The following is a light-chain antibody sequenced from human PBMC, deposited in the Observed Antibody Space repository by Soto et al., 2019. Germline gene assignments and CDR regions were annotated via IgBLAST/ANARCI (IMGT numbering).Light chain of an antibody. J-gene: IGKJ4*01. V-gene: IGKV3-20*01. CDR2: GAS. Sequence: EIVLTQFPGTLSLSPGDRATLSCRASHNVATNYLAWYQQRPDQAPRLLIYGASNRATGIPDRFSGTGSGTDFSLTISRLEPEDFVVYFCQQYGTSPLTFGGGTKVEIK. CDR1: HNVATNY. CDR3: QQYGTSPLT.